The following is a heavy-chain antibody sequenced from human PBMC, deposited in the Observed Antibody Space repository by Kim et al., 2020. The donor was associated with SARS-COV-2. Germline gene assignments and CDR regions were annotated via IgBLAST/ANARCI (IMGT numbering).Heavy chain of an antibody. J-gene: IGHJ3*02. Sequence: IYYADSVKGRCTISRDNAKNSLYLQMHSLRDDDTAVYYCVRDRMGGAFDIWGQGTMVTVSS. CDR3: VRDRMGGAFDI. D-gene: IGHD3-16*01. V-gene: IGHV3-48*02. CDR2: I.